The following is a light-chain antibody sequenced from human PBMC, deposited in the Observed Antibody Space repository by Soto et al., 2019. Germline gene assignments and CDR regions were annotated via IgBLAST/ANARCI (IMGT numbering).Light chain of an antibody. CDR2: DAS. J-gene: IGKJ1*01. CDR1: QSISRW. V-gene: IGKV1-5*01. Sequence: DIQMTQSPSTLSASVGDRVTITCRARQSISRWLAWYQQKPGKAPKLLIYDASILESGVPSRFTGSGSGTEFTLTISSLQPDDFATSYCQQYNSYRTLGQGTKVDIK. CDR3: QQYNSYRT.